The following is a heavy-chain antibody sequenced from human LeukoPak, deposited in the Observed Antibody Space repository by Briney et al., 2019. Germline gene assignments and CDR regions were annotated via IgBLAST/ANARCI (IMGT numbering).Heavy chain of an antibody. CDR2: ISGGDTST. J-gene: IGHJ4*02. CDR1: GFIFSSYA. V-gene: IGHV3-23*01. D-gene: IGHD4-23*01. CDR3: AKNLNGGNTHSDY. Sequence: GGSLRLSCAASGFIFSSYAMNWVRQAPEKGLEWVSTISGGDTSTFYADSVKGRFTISRDNSKNTLYLQMNNLRAEDTAVYYCAKNLNGGNTHSDYWGQGTLVTVSS.